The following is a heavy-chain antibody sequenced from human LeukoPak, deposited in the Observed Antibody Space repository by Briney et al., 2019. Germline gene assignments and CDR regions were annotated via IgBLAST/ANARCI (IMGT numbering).Heavy chain of an antibody. CDR3: ASYYYDFWSGYPDDNNWFDP. Sequence: ASVKVSCKASGYTFTSYYMHWVRQAPGQGLEWMGIINPSGGSTSYAQKFQGRVTMTRDTSTSTAYMELSSLRSEDTAAYYCASYYYDFWSGYPDDNNWFDPWGQGTLVTVSS. D-gene: IGHD3-3*01. CDR1: GYTFTSYY. J-gene: IGHJ5*02. V-gene: IGHV1-46*01. CDR2: INPSGGST.